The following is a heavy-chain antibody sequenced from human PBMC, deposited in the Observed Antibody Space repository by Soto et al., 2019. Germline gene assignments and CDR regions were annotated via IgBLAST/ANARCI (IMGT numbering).Heavy chain of an antibody. D-gene: IGHD2-8*02. J-gene: IGHJ4*02. V-gene: IGHV4-31*02. Sequence: QVQLEQSGPGLVKPSQTLTLTCNISGGSITSTNHYWSWIRQSPREGLEWIGYIYDSGITHYNPSFRGRVSIVGDTSQSQFPRIMHSVTAADSAVYSCAREVSGPGAFDYWGRGTLVTVSS. CDR2: IYDSGIT. CDR1: GGSITSTNHY. CDR3: AREVSGPGAFDY.